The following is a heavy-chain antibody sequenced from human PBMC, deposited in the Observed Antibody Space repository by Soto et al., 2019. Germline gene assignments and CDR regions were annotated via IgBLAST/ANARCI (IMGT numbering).Heavy chain of an antibody. CDR3: ARVVRAFYDFLPGYTPPPYFDY. V-gene: IGHV4-59*01. Sequence: PSETLSLTCTVSGGSISSYYWSWIRQPPGKGLEWIGYIYYSGSTNYNPSLKSRVTISVDTSKNQFSLKLSSVTAADTAVYYCARVVRAFYDFLPGYTPPPYFDYGGEGTRVTVSS. CDR2: IYYSGST. CDR1: GGSISSYY. D-gene: IGHD3-9*01. J-gene: IGHJ4*02.